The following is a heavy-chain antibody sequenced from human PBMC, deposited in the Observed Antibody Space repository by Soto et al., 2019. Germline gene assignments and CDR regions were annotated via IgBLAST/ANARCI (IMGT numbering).Heavy chain of an antibody. D-gene: IGHD3-3*01. CDR2: IKQDGSEK. CDR1: GFTFSSYW. CDR3: ARRMGVTIFGGVTLGWWFDP. J-gene: IGHJ5*02. V-gene: IGHV3-7*01. Sequence: EVQLVESGGGLVQPGGSLRLSCAASGFTFSSYWMSWVRQAPGKGLEWVANIKQDGSEKYYVDSVKGRFTISRDNAKNSLYLQMNRLRAEDTAVYYCARRMGVTIFGGVTLGWWFDPWGQGTMVTVSS.